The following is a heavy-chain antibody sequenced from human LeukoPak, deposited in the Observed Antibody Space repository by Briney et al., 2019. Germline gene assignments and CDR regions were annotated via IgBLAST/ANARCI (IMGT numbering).Heavy chain of an antibody. CDR2: IYYSGNT. J-gene: IGHJ4*02. D-gene: IGHD1-26*01. CDR3: ARRDTGSYLEY. V-gene: IGHV4-59*08. Sequence: SETLSLTCTVSGGSISSYYWYWIRQPPGKGLEWIGHIYYSGNTNYNPSLKSRVTISVDTSKNHFSLMLSSVTAADTAVYYCARRDTGSYLEYWGQGTLVTVSS. CDR1: GGSISSYY.